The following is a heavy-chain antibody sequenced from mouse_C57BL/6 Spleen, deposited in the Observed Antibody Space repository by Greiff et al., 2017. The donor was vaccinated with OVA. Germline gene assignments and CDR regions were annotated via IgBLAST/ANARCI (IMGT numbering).Heavy chain of an antibody. J-gene: IGHJ4*01. CDR1: GYTFTDYE. Sequence: QVQLQQSGAELVRPGASVTLSCKASGYTFTDYEMHWVKQTPVHGLEWIGAIDPETGGTDYNQKFKGKAILTANKSSSTAYMELRSLTSEDSAVYYCSHITTVYAMDYWGQGTSVTVSS. V-gene: IGHV1-15*01. D-gene: IGHD1-1*01. CDR3: SHITTVYAMDY. CDR2: IDPETGGT.